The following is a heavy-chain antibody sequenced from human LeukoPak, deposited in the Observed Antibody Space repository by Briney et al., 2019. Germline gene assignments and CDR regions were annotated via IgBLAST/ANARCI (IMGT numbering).Heavy chain of an antibody. V-gene: IGHV1-69*06. CDR2: IIPIFGTA. J-gene: IGHJ5*02. CDR3: AKDSSGYYPNWFDP. D-gene: IGHD3-22*01. Sequence: SVKVSCKASGGTFSSYAISWVRQAPGQGLEWMGRIIPIFGTANYAQKFQGRATITADKSTSTAYMELSSLRSEDTAVYYCAKDSSGYYPNWFDPWGQGTLVTVSS. CDR1: GGTFSSYA.